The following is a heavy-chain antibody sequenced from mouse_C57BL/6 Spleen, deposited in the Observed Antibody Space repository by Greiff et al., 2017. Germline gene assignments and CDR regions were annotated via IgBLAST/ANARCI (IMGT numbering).Heavy chain of an antibody. CDR3: SSYDYLWYFDV. CDR1: GFNIKDYY. CDR2: IDPEDGAT. Sequence: EVQLQQSGAELVKPGASVKLSCTASGFNIKDYYMHWVKQRTEQGLEWIGRIDPEDGATKYAPKFQGTATKTADTSSITAYLQLSSLTAEDTAVYYGSSYDYLWYFDVWGKGTTVTVSS. J-gene: IGHJ1*03. V-gene: IGHV14-2*01. D-gene: IGHD5-5*01.